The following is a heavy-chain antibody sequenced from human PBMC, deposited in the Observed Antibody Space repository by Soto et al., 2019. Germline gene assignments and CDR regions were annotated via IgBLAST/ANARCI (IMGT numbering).Heavy chain of an antibody. J-gene: IGHJ4*02. CDR3: ARESSPIAVLDY. V-gene: IGHV1-3*01. CDR1: GYTFTSYA. Sequence: QVQLVQSGAEVKKPGASVKVSCKASGYTFTSYAMHWVRQAPGQRLEWMGWINAGNGNTKYSQKFQGRVTITRDTSASTAYMELSSLRSEDTAVYYCARESSPIAVLDYWGQGTLVTVSS. CDR2: INAGNGNT. D-gene: IGHD6-19*01.